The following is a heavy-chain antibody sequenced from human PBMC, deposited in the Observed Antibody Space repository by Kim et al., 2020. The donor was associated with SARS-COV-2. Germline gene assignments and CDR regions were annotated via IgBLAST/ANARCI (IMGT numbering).Heavy chain of an antibody. CDR3: ARGPYCSSTRCYTVGAMDA. J-gene: IGHJ6*02. D-gene: IGHD2-2*02. V-gene: IGHV3-23*01. CDR1: GFTFSSYA. Sequence: GGSLRLSCAGPGFTFSSYAMSWVRQAPGKGLEWVSAISGSGNNTYYADSAKGRFTISRDNSKNTLYLQMNSLRAEDAALYYCARGPYCSSTRCYTVGAMDAWGQGTTVTVSS. CDR2: ISGSGNNT.